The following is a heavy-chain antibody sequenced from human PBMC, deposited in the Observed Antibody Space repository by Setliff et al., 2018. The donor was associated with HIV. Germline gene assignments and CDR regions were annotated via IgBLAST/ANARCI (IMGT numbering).Heavy chain of an antibody. Sequence: GGSLRLSCAASGFTFSSYGMHWVRQAPGKGLEWVAVIWYDGSNKYYADSVKGRFTISRDNSKNTLYLQMNNLGVEDTAIYYCARAWAMQQLVPAYWGQGTLVTVSS. CDR2: IWYDGSNK. CDR3: ARAWAMQQLVPAY. V-gene: IGHV3-33*01. D-gene: IGHD6-6*01. J-gene: IGHJ4*02. CDR1: GFTFSSYG.